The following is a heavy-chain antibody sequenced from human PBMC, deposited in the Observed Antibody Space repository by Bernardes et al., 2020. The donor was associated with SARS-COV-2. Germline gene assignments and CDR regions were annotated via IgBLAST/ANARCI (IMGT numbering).Heavy chain of an antibody. D-gene: IGHD3-10*01. Sequence: GGSLRLSCAASGFSSYGMNWVRQTPGMGLEWISYISSSGTTMYYADSVKGRFTISRDKAKDSLYLQMNSLRAEDTAVYYCARVSRVRIELFHYQREIDYWGQGTLVTVSS. J-gene: IGHJ4*02. CDR1: GFSSYG. CDR3: ARVSRVRIELFHYQREIDY. V-gene: IGHV3-48*01. CDR2: ISSSGTTM.